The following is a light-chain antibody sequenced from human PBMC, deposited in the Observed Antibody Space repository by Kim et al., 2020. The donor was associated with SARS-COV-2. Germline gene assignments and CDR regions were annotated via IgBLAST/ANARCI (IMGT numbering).Light chain of an antibody. Sequence: QSALTQPPSASGSPGQSVTISCTGTSSDVGAYNYVSWYQQHPGNAPKLMIYEVNKRPSGIPDRFSGSKSGNTASLTVSGLQADDEAYYYCAAYGGVSMVFGGGTKLTVL. CDR2: EVN. V-gene: IGLV2-8*01. J-gene: IGLJ3*02. CDR3: AAYGGVSMV. CDR1: SSDVGAYNY.